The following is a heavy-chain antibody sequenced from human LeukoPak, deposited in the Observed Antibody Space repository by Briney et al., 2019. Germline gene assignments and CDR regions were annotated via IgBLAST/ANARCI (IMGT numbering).Heavy chain of an antibody. Sequence: ASVKVSCKASGYTFTGYYMHWVRQAPGQGLEWMGWISAYNGNTNYAQKLQGRVTMTTDTSTSTAYMELRSLRSDDTAVYYCARGRITMIVVVDYWGQGTLVTVSS. CDR3: ARGRITMIVVVDY. D-gene: IGHD3-22*01. V-gene: IGHV1-18*04. J-gene: IGHJ4*02. CDR2: ISAYNGNT. CDR1: GYTFTGYY.